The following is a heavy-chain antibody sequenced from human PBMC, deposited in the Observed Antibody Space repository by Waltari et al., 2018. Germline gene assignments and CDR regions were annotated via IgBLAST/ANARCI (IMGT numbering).Heavy chain of an antibody. CDR2: IYYSGST. CDR1: GGSISSSSYY. Sequence: QLQLQESGPGLVKPSETLSLTCTVSGGSISSSSYYWGWIRQPPGKGLECIGSIYYSGSTYYNPSLKSRVTISVDTSKNQFSLKLSSVTAADTAVYYCARLQVSVAGTQFDYWGQGTLVTVSS. V-gene: IGHV4-39*01. CDR3: ARLQVSVAGTQFDY. D-gene: IGHD6-19*01. J-gene: IGHJ4*02.